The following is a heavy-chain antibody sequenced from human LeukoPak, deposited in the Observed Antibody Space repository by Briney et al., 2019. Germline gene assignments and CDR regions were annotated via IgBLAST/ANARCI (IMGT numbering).Heavy chain of an antibody. CDR3: ARRAGAYSHPYDY. CDR1: GFTFSSIG. Sequence: GGSLRLSCAASGFTFSSIGMHWVRQAPGKGLEWLAFIRYDGSSKYYSDSVKGRFTISRDNSKNTLYLQMNSLRAEDTAVYYCARRAGAYSHPYDYWGQGTLVTVSS. V-gene: IGHV3-30*02. CDR2: IRYDGSSK. D-gene: IGHD4/OR15-4a*01. J-gene: IGHJ4*02.